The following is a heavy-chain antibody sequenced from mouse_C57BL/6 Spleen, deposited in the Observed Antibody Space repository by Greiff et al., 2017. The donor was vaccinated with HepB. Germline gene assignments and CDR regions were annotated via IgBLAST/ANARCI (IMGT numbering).Heavy chain of an antibody. CDR1: GFTFSSYA. J-gene: IGHJ3*01. D-gene: IGHD2-5*01. CDR3: ARDKSNYAWFAY. Sequence: EVKLMESGGGLVKPGGSLKLSCAASGFTFSSYAMSWVRQTPEKRLEWVATISDGGSYTYYPDNVKGRFTIARDNAKNNLYLQMSHLKSEDTAMYYCARDKSNYAWFAYWGQGTLVTVSA. CDR2: ISDGGSYT. V-gene: IGHV5-4*01.